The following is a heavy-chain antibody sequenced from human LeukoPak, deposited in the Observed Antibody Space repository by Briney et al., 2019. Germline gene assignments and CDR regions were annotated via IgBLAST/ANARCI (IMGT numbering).Heavy chain of an antibody. Sequence: GASVKVSCKASGYTFTSYGISWVRQAPGQGLEWMGWISAYNGNTNYAQKLQGRVTMTTDTSTSTAYMELRSLRSDDTAVYYCARDRRSPFYGGYLGYWGQGTLVTVSS. CDR2: ISAYNGNT. V-gene: IGHV1-18*01. CDR3: ARDRRSPFYGGYLGY. CDR1: GYTFTSYG. D-gene: IGHD4-23*01. J-gene: IGHJ4*02.